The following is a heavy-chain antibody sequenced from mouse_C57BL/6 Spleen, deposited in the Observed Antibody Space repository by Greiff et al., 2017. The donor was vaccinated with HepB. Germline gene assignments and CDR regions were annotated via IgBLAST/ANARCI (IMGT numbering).Heavy chain of an antibody. Sequence: DVQLQESGGGLVKPGGSLKLSCAASGFTFSSYAMSWVRQTPEKRLEWVATISDGGSYTYYPDNVKGRFTIYRDNAKNNLYLQMSHLKSEDTAMYYCARDLDYYGSSKGYYFDYWGQGTTLTVSS. CDR2: ISDGGSYT. CDR1: GFTFSSYA. V-gene: IGHV5-4*01. J-gene: IGHJ2*01. CDR3: ARDLDYYGSSKGYYFDY. D-gene: IGHD1-1*01.